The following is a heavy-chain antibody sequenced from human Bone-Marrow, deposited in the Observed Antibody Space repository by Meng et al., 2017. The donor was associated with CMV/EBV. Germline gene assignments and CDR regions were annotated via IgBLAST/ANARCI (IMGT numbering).Heavy chain of an antibody. Sequence: SLKISCAASGFTFSSYWMSWVRQAPGKGLEWVANIKQDGSEKYYVDSVKGRFTISRDNAKNSLYLQMNSLRAEDTAVHYCARTSYNWNDVSWFDPWGQGTLVTVSS. CDR2: IKQDGSEK. CDR3: ARTSYNWNDVSWFDP. D-gene: IGHD1-20*01. CDR1: GFTFSSYW. J-gene: IGHJ5*02. V-gene: IGHV3-7*01.